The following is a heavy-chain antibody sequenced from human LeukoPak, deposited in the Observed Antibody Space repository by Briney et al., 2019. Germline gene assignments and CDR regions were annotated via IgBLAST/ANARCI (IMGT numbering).Heavy chain of an antibody. V-gene: IGHV3-23*01. CDR1: GFTFSSYA. CDR2: ISGSGGST. J-gene: IGHJ3*02. CDR3: AKASGSWFDAFDI. D-gene: IGHD1-26*01. Sequence: GGSLRLSCAAPGFTFSSYAMSWVRQAPGKGLEWVSAISGSGGSTYYADSVKGRFTISRDNSKNTLYLQMNSLRAEDTAVYYCAKASGSWFDAFDIWGQGTMVTVSS.